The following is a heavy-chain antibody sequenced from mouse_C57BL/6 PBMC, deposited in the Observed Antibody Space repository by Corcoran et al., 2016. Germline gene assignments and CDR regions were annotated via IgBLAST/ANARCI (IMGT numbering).Heavy chain of an antibody. CDR2: INTYSGVP. J-gene: IGHJ3*01. CDR3: AREGLRLHFAY. Sequence: QIQLVQSGPELKKPGETVQISCKASGYPFTTYGMSWVKQAPGKGLKWMGWINTYSGVPTYADDFKGRFAFSLETSASTAYLQINNLKNEDTATYFCAREGLRLHFAYWGQGTLVTVSA. V-gene: IGHV9-3*01. CDR1: GYPFTTYG. D-gene: IGHD2-4*01.